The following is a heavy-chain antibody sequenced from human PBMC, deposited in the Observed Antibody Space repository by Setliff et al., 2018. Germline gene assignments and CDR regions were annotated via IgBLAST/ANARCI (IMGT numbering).Heavy chain of an antibody. CDR3: ARVRDCSGGICHRGFHHYMDV. J-gene: IGHJ6*03. D-gene: IGHD2-15*01. CDR1: GYTFAKYG. CDR2: ISGYNGYT. Sequence: ASVSLCKAFGYTFAKYGTSWVRQAPGQGLEWMGWISGYNGYTVYAQKLQGRVTLTTDTSTGTAYLELSSLRSEDTAVYYCARVRDCSGGICHRGFHHYMDVWGKGTTVTVS. V-gene: IGHV1-18*01.